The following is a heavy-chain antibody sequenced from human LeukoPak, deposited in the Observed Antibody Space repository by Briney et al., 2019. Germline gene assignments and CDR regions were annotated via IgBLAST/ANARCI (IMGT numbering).Heavy chain of an antibody. CDR3: ATWGTMVTAGNDY. J-gene: IGHJ4*02. CDR2: FDPGDGET. Sequence: ASVKVSCKVSGYRLSELLFHWVRQAPGKGLQWMVSFDPGDGETLFAQNFQGRVTLTEDATTDTLYMEVASLRFEDTAVYYCATWGTMVTAGNDYWGQGTLVTVSS. V-gene: IGHV1-24*01. CDR1: GYRLSELL. D-gene: IGHD4/OR15-4a*01.